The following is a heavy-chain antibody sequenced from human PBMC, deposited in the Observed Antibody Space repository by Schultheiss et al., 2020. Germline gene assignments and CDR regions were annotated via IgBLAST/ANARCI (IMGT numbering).Heavy chain of an antibody. J-gene: IGHJ4*02. V-gene: IGHV1-69*06. Sequence: SVKVSCKPSGGTFSRYAIGWVRQAPGQGLEWMGGIVPSFGTASYAQKFQGRVTITADKSTSTAYMELGSLRSEDTAVYYCVGDRGTVTTEGLFDYWGQGTLVTVSS. D-gene: IGHD4-17*01. CDR1: GGTFSRYA. CDR3: VGDRGTVTTEGLFDY. CDR2: IVPSFGTA.